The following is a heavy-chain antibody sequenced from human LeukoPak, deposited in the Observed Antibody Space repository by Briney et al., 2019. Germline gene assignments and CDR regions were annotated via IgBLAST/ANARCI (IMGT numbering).Heavy chain of an antibody. CDR3: ARNLDV. Sequence: GGSLRLSCAAFGFSFGSYSMNWVRQAPGKGLEWISFVGIISDTVYYADSVKGRFTIPRDNAQNSLYLQMDSLRAEDTAVYYCARNLDVWGQGTTVTVSS. CDR1: GFSFGSYS. J-gene: IGHJ6*02. CDR2: VGIISDTV. V-gene: IGHV3-48*04.